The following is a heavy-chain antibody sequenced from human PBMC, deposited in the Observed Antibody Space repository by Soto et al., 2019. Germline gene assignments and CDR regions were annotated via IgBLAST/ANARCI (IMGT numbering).Heavy chain of an antibody. CDR2: IYYSGST. V-gene: IGHV4-31*03. J-gene: IGHJ4*02. Sequence: PSETLSLTCTVSGGSISSGGYYWSWIRQHPGKGLEWIGYIYYSGSTYYNPSLKSRVTISVDTSKNQFSLKLGSVTAADTAVYFFARGSSDFWSGYLGALDYWGQGTLVTVSS. CDR1: GGSISSGGYY. D-gene: IGHD3-3*01. CDR3: ARGSSDFWSGYLGALDY.